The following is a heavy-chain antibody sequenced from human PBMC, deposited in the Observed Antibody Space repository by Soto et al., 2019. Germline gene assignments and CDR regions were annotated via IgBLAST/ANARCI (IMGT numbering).Heavy chain of an antibody. CDR1: GDSVSTNSYS. J-gene: IGHJ6*02. V-gene: IGHV4-39*01. Sequence: ETLSLTCTVSGDSVSTNSYSWGWIRQSPGKGLEWIGTIYSSENTYYNPSLLSRITISVDTSKNEFSLRLSSVTAADTAVYYCSILNGYCISTNCHGYYGMDVWGQGTTVTVSS. CDR3: SILNGYCISTNCHGYYGMDV. CDR2: IYSSENT. D-gene: IGHD2-2*03.